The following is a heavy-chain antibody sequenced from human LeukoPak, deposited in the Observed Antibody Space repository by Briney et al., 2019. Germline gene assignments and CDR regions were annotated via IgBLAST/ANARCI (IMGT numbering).Heavy chain of an antibody. CDR2: IFHSGST. V-gene: IGHV4-38-2*02. J-gene: IGHJ4*02. D-gene: IGHD3-10*01. CDR1: GYSISSGYY. CDR3: ARARRITMVRGVRPFDY. Sequence: SETLSLTCTVSGYSISSGYYWGWIRQPPGKGLEWIGSIFHSGSTYYNTSLKSRVTISVDTSKNQFSLKLSSVTAADTAVYYCARARRITMVRGVRPFDYWGQGTLVTVSS.